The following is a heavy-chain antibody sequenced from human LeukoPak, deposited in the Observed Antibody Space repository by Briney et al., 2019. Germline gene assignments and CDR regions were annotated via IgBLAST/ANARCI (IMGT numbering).Heavy chain of an antibody. CDR3: ARRLFLSGEDIVVVPAASDY. D-gene: IGHD2-2*01. CDR2: MNPNSGNT. V-gene: IGHV1-8*01. Sequence: GSVKVSCKASGYTFTSYDNNWVRPATGQGLEWMGLMNPNSGNTGYAQKFQGRVTMTRNTSISTAYMELSSLRCEDTAVHYFARRLFLSGEDIVVVPAASDYWGQGTLVTVS. J-gene: IGHJ4*02. CDR1: GYTFTSYD.